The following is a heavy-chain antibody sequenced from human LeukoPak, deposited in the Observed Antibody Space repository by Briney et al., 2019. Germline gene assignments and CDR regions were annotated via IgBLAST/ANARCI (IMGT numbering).Heavy chain of an antibody. D-gene: IGHD6-13*01. CDR2: ISGSGGST. V-gene: IGHV3-23*01. J-gene: IGHJ6*02. Sequence: GRSLRLSCAASGFTFSSYAMSLVRQAPGKGLEWVSAISGSGGSTYYADSVKGRFTISRDNSKNTLYLQMNSLRAEDTAVYYCAKESYSSSWYKRYYYYGMDVWGQGTTVTVSS. CDR3: AKESYSSSWYKRYYYYGMDV. CDR1: GFTFSSYA.